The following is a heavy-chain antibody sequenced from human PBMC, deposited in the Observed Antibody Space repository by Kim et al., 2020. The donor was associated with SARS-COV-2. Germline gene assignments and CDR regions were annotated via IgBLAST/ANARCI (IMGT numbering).Heavy chain of an antibody. D-gene: IGHD3-10*01. Sequence: GGSLRLSCAASGFTFSSYGMHWVRQAPGKGLEWVAVISYDGSNKYYADSAKGRFTISRDNSKNTLYLQMNSLRAEDTAVYYCAKGEIMVRGVIGGKDFD. V-gene: IGHV3-30*18. CDR3: AKGEIMVRGVIGGKDFD. CDR1: GFTFSSYG. J-gene: IGHJ4*01. CDR2: ISYDGSNK.